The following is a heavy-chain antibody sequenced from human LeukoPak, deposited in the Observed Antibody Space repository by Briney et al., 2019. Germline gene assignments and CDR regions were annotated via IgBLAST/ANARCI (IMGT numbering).Heavy chain of an antibody. D-gene: IGHD6-13*01. V-gene: IGHV4-39*07. CDR3: AREEYSSDWYGHDS. CDR1: GASISSSTYS. Sequence: SETLSLTCTVSGASISSSTYSWGWIRQPPGKGLEWIGRVYYSGSTSYTPSLKSRVTISVDTSKNQFSLRLTSATAADTAFYYCAREEYSSDWYGHDSWGQGTLVTVSS. J-gene: IGHJ4*02. CDR2: VYYSGST.